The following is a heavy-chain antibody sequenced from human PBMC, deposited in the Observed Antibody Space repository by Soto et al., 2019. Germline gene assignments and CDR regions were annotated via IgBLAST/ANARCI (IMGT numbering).Heavy chain of an antibody. V-gene: IGHV1-69*13. CDR3: ARTPSPYYYDSSGYYNAFDI. Sequence: SVKVSCKASGGTFSSYAISWVRQAPGQGLEWMGGIIPIFGTANYAQKFQGRVTITADESTSTAYMELSSLRSEDTAVYYCARTPSPYYYDSSGYYNAFDIWGQGTMVTVS. CDR1: GGTFSSYA. CDR2: IIPIFGTA. J-gene: IGHJ3*02. D-gene: IGHD3-22*01.